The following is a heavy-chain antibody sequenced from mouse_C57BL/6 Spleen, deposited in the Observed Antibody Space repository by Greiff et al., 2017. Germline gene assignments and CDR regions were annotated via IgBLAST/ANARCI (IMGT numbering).Heavy chain of an antibody. Sequence: EVQGVESGEGLVKPGGSLKLSCAASGFTFSSYAMSWVRQTPEKRLEWVAYISSGGDYIYYADTVKGRFTISRDNARNTLYLQMSSLKSEDTAMYYCTRDHYGTWFAYWGQGTLVTVSA. J-gene: IGHJ3*01. CDR3: TRDHYGTWFAY. CDR1: GFTFSSYA. CDR2: ISSGGDYI. V-gene: IGHV5-9-1*02. D-gene: IGHD1-1*01.